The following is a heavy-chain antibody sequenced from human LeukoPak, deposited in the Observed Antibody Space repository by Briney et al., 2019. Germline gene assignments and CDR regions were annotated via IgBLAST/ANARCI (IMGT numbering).Heavy chain of an antibody. CDR3: ARDQRVGSGWQEYYFDY. D-gene: IGHD6-19*01. J-gene: IGHJ4*02. Sequence: PSETLSLTCTVSGGSISSSSYYWGWIRQPPGKGLEWIGSIYYSGSTYYNPSLKSRVTISVDTSKNQFSLKLSSVTAADTAVYYCARDQRVGSGWQEYYFDYWGQGTLVTVSS. CDR2: IYYSGST. V-gene: IGHV4-39*02. CDR1: GGSISSSSYY.